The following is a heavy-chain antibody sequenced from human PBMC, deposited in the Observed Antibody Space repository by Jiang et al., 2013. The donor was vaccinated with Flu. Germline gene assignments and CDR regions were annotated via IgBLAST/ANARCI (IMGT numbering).Heavy chain of an antibody. CDR2: IYYTGTT. D-gene: IGHD3-10*01. Sequence: PGLVKPSETLSLTCTVSGGSISGYYWSWIRQTPEKGLEWIGYIYYTGTTNYNPSLKSRVTISLDTSKSQFSLRLTSVTAADTAVYYCARGYYDDRSYSNPFEYWGRGTLVTVSS. CDR3: ARGYYDDRSYSNPFEY. J-gene: IGHJ4*02. V-gene: IGHV4-59*01. CDR1: GGSISGYY.